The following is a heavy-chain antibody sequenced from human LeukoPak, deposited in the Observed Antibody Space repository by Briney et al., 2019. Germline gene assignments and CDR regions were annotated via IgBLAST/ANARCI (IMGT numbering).Heavy chain of an antibody. CDR1: GFTFSSYS. V-gene: IGHV3-48*01. D-gene: IGHD3-22*01. CDR2: ISSSSSTI. J-gene: IGHJ4*02. CDR3: ARDYYYDSSGYPTPDY. Sequence: GGSLRLSCAASGFTFSSYSMNWVRQAPGKGLEWVSYISSSSSTIYYADSVKGRFTISRDNSKNTLYLQMNSLRAEDTAVYYCARDYYYDSSGYPTPDYWGQGTLVTVSS.